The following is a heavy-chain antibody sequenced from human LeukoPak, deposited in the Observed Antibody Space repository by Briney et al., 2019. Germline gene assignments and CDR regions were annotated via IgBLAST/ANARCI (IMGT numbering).Heavy chain of an antibody. CDR1: GFTFSSYA. D-gene: IGHD3-16*01. CDR3: ARDRGGWFDP. J-gene: IGHJ5*02. CDR2: ISYDGSNK. V-gene: IGHV3-30-3*01. Sequence: GGSLRLSCAASGFTFSSYAMHWVRQAPGKGLEWVAVISYDGSNKYYADSVKGRFTISRDNSKNTLYLQMNSLRAEDTAVYYCARDRGGWFDPWGQGTLVTVPS.